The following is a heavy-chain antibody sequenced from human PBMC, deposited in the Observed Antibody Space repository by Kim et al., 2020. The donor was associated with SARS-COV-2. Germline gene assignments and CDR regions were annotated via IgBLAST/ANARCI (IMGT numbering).Heavy chain of an antibody. D-gene: IGHD4-17*01. Sequence: ADSVRGRFALSRDNSKNTMFPQMNSLRAEDTAVYYCAKASTTATTRWFDPWGQGTLVTVSS. V-gene: IGHV3-23*01. CDR3: AKASTTATTRWFDP. J-gene: IGHJ5*02.